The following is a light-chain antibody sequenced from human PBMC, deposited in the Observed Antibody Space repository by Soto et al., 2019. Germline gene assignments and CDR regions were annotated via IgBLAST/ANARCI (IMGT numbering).Light chain of an antibody. CDR1: QSISTF. V-gene: IGKV1-39*01. CDR2: AAS. CDR3: KQSYTTPRT. J-gene: IGKJ1*01. Sequence: DIQMTQSPSSLSASVGDRVSVTCRASQSISTFLNWYQQRPGEAPKLLIYAASSLQSGVPSRFSGSRSRANFTLTIGSLQPEDCATYYCKQSYTTPRTFGQGTKV.